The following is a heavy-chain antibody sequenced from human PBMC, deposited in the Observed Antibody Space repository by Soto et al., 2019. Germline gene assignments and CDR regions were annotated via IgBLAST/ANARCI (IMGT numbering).Heavy chain of an antibody. CDR2: IIPIPGTA. CDR1: GGTFGSYA. Sequence: QVQLGQSGAEVKKPGSSVKVSCKASGGTFGSYAISWVRQAPGQGLEWMGGIIPIPGTANYAQKFQGRVTIAADESTRTAYMELSSLRSEDTAVYYCARSQGSSTSLEIYYYYYYGMDVWGQGTTVTVSS. J-gene: IGHJ6*02. D-gene: IGHD2-2*01. CDR3: ARSQGSSTSLEIYYYYYYGMDV. V-gene: IGHV1-69*01.